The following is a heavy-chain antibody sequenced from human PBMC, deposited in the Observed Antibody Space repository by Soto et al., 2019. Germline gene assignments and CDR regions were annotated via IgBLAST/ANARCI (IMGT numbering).Heavy chain of an antibody. J-gene: IGHJ4*02. V-gene: IGHV3-23*01. Sequence: EVQVLESGGGLVQPVVSLRLSFAATGFTFSDFAMSWVRQAPGKGLEWVSRIYGGGNGPHYADSVKGRVTISRDNSKNTLYLQRNSLRAEDTAVYYCAKMEGMDPWAYSFDYWGQGTLVTVSS. D-gene: IGHD2-2*03. CDR2: IYGGGNGP. CDR3: AKMEGMDPWAYSFDY. CDR1: GFTFSDFA.